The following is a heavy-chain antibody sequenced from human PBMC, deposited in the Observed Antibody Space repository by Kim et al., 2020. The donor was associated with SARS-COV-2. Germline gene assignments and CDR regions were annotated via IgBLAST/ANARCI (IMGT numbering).Heavy chain of an antibody. Sequence: SETLSLTCAVYGGSFSGYYWSWIRQPPGKGLEWIGEINHSGSTNYNPSLKSRVTISVDTSKNQFSLKLSSVTAADTAVYYCARQGSSSSWFGYYGMDVWGQGTTVTVSS. V-gene: IGHV4-34*01. D-gene: IGHD6-6*01. J-gene: IGHJ6*02. CDR2: INHSGST. CDR1: GGSFSGYY. CDR3: ARQGSSSSWFGYYGMDV.